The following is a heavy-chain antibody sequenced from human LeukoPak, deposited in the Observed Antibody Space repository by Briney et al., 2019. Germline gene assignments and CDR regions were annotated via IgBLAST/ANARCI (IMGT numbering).Heavy chain of an antibody. Sequence: ASVKVSYKASGYTFTGYYMHWVRQAPGQGLEWMGWINPNSGGTNYAQKFQGRVTMTRDTSISTAYMELSRLRSDDTAVYYCARAGGKYDSRTFGYWGQGTLVTVSS. V-gene: IGHV1-2*02. J-gene: IGHJ4*02. CDR1: GYTFTGYY. D-gene: IGHD3-22*01. CDR2: INPNSGGT. CDR3: ARAGGKYDSRTFGY.